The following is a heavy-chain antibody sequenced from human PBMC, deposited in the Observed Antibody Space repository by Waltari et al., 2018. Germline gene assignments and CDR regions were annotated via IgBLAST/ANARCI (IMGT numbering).Heavy chain of an antibody. Sequence: QGRLQQSGPGLVEPSQILSLTCVISGETVSSNRAAWNWIRQSPSGGLEWLGRTYYRSKWFNQYAVSVKSRITINPDTSKNQFSLQLNSVTPEDTAVYYCARGNLYFDYWGQGTLVTVSS. J-gene: IGHJ4*02. CDR2: TYYRSKWFN. CDR1: GETVSSNRAA. CDR3: ARGNLYFDY. V-gene: IGHV6-1*01.